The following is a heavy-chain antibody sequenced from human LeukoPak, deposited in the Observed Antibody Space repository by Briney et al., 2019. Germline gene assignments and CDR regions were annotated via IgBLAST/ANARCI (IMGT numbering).Heavy chain of an antibody. J-gene: IGHJ6*03. D-gene: IGHD7-27*01. Sequence: ASVKVSFKASGYTFTSYGISWVRQAPEQGLEWMGWISAYNGNTNYAQKLQGRVTMTTDTSTSTAYMELRSLRSDDTAVYYCARTPGEFDYYYMDVWGKGTTVTVSS. CDR2: ISAYNGNT. CDR1: GYTFTSYG. CDR3: ARTPGEFDYYYMDV. V-gene: IGHV1-18*01.